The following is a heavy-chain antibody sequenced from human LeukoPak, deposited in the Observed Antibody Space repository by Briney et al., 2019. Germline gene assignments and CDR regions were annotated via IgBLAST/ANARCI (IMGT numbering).Heavy chain of an antibody. Sequence: GGSLSLSCAASGFTFNSYAMTWVRQTPGKGLEWVSSISGSEGRTYYADSVKGRFTISRDNSKNTLYLRMNNLRADDTAVYYCAKGRFSYTVGDFDYWGQGTLVTVSS. CDR2: ISGSEGRT. D-gene: IGHD1-26*01. CDR3: AKGRFSYTVGDFDY. V-gene: IGHV3-23*01. CDR1: GFTFNSYA. J-gene: IGHJ4*02.